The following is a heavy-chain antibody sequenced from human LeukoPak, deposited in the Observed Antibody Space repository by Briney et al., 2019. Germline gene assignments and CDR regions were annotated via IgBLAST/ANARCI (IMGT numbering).Heavy chain of an antibody. CDR1: GGSNY. D-gene: IGHD3-22*01. J-gene: IGHJ4*02. Sequence: PSETLSLTCTVSGGSNYWSWIRQPPGKGLEWIGYIYYSGSTNYNPSLKSRVTISVDTSKNQFSLKLSSVTAADTAVYYCAQSYDSSGFYNYWGQGTLVTVSS. CDR2: IYYSGST. CDR3: AQSYDSSGFYNY. V-gene: IGHV4-59*01.